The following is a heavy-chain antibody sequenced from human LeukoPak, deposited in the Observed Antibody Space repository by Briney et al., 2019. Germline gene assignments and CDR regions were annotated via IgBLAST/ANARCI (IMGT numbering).Heavy chain of an antibody. Sequence: SGTLSLTCAVSGGSISSSNWWSWVRQPPGKGLEWIGEIYHSGSTNYNPSLKSRVTISVDTSKNQFSLKLSSVTAADTAVYYCARTGGKRWLQGYFDYWGQGTLVTVSS. V-gene: IGHV4-4*02. CDR2: IYHSGST. CDR1: GGSISSSNW. CDR3: ARTGGKRWLQGYFDY. D-gene: IGHD5-24*01. J-gene: IGHJ4*02.